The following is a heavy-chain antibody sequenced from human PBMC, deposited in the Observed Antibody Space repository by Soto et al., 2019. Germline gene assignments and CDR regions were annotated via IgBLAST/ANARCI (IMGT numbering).Heavy chain of an antibody. CDR2: IIPIFGTA. CDR3: ARFDCSSTSSCWFDP. D-gene: IGHD2-2*01. V-gene: IGHV1-69*13. Sequence: ASVKVSCKASGGTFSSYAISWVRQAPGQGLEWMGGIIPIFGTATYAQKFQGRVTITADESTSTAYMELSSLRSEDTAVYYCARFDCSSTSSCWFDPWGQGTLVTVSS. CDR1: GGTFSSYA. J-gene: IGHJ5*02.